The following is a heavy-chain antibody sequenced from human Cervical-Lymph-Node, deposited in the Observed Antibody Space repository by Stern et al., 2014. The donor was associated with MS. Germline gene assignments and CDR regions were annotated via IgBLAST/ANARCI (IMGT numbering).Heavy chain of an antibody. V-gene: IGHV5-51*01. CDR1: GYTFTTYW. D-gene: IGHD6-19*01. CDR3: ARQLSSEALDY. CDR2: FYPADSDT. Sequence: QLVQSGAEVKKPGESLKISCKGSGYTFTTYWIGWVRQMPGKGLEWMGMFYPADSDTSYSSSFQGQVTFSADKSISTAYLQWSSLKASDAAMYFCARQLSSEALDYWGPGTLVTVSS. J-gene: IGHJ4*02.